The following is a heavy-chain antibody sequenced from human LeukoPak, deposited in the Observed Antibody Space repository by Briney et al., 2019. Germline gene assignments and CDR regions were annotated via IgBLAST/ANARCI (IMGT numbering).Heavy chain of an antibody. D-gene: IGHD3-10*02. CDR3: AELGITMIGGV. V-gene: IGHV3-23*01. J-gene: IGHJ6*04. CDR1: GFTFSSYG. CDR2: ISGSGGST. Sequence: GGSLRLSCAASGFTFSSYGMSWVRQAPGKGLEWVSAISGSGGSTYYADSVKGRFTISRDNTKNSLYLQMNSLRAEDTAVYYCAELGITMIGGVWGKGTTVTISS.